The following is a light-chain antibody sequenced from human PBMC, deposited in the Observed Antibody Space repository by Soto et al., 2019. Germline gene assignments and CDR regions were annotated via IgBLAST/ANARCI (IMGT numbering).Light chain of an antibody. V-gene: IGKV1-39*01. Sequence: DIQMTQSPSSLSASVGDRATITCRASQSISRYLNWYQQKPGKAPKLLIYTTSSLQSGVPSRFSGSGSGTDFALTISSLHPEDFATYYCQQTYSTWTFGQGTKV. CDR3: QQTYSTWT. CDR1: QSISRY. J-gene: IGKJ1*01. CDR2: TTS.